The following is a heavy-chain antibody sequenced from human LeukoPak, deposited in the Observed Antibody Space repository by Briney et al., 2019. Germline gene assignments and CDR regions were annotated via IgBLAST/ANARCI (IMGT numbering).Heavy chain of an antibody. D-gene: IGHD2-15*01. J-gene: IGHJ3*02. V-gene: IGHV3-66*03. CDR2: IYSCGST. CDR3: ARGDCSGGSCYPRGCAFDI. Sequence: GGSLRLSCAASGFTVSSNYMRWVRQAPGKGLEWVSVIYSCGSTYYADSVKGRFTISRDNSKNTLYLQMNSLRAEDTAVYYCARGDCSGGSCYPRGCAFDIWGQGTMVTVSS. CDR1: GFTVSSNY.